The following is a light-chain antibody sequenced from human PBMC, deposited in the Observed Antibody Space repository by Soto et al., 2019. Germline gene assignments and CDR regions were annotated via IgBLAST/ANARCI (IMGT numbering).Light chain of an antibody. V-gene: IGLV2-14*01. CDR2: DVS. J-gene: IGLJ1*01. CDR1: SSDVGGYNY. Sequence: QSALTQTASVSGSPGQSITISCTGTSSDVGGYNYVSWYQQYPGQAPKLMIYDVSNRPSGVSNRFSGSKSGNTASLTISGLQAEDEADYYCSSYTSSSTYVFGTGTKLTVL. CDR3: SSYTSSSTYV.